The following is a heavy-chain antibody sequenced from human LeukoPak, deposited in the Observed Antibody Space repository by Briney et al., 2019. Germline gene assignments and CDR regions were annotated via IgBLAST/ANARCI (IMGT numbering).Heavy chain of an antibody. V-gene: IGHV3-21*01. CDR1: GFTFSSYA. CDR2: ISSSSSYI. CDR3: ARVPGKDSSWSRAFDI. Sequence: GGSLRLSCAASGFTFSSYAMSWVRQAPGKGLEWVSSISSSSSYIYYADSVKGRFTISRDNAKNSLYLQMNSLRAEDTAVYYCARVPGKDSSWSRAFDIWGQGTMVTVSS. D-gene: IGHD6-13*01. J-gene: IGHJ3*02.